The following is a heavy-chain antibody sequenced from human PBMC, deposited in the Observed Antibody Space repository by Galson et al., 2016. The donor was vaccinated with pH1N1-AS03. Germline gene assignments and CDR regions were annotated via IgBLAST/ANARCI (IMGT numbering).Heavy chain of an antibody. V-gene: IGHV3-33*01. Sequence: SLRLSCAASGFTFRTFGMHWVRQAPGKGLEWVAVIWNDGSLKKYGDSVKGRFIISRDNSNNTVSLEMSSLRAEDTAVYYCVTGNQNYFDYWGQGTQVTVSS. J-gene: IGHJ4*02. CDR2: IWNDGSLK. CDR3: VTGNQNYFDY. CDR1: GFTFRTFG. D-gene: IGHD2-8*02.